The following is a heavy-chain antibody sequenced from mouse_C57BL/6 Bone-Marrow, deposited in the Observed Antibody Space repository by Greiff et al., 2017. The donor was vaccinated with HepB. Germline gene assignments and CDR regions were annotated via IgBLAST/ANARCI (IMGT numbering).Heavy chain of an antibody. Sequence: VKLVESGAELARPGASVKLSCKASGYTFTSYGISWVKQRTGQGLEWIGEIYPGSGNTYYNEKFKGKATLTADKSSSTAYMELRSLTSEDSAVYFCARAPGYYAPFAYWGQGTPLTVSS. CDR3: ARAPGYYAPFAY. V-gene: IGHV1-81*01. CDR1: GYTFTSYG. CDR2: IYPGSGNT. J-gene: IGHJ2*01. D-gene: IGHD2-3*01.